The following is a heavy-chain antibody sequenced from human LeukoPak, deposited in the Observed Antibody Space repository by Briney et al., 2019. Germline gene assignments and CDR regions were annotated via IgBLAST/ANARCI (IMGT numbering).Heavy chain of an antibody. CDR1: GYTFTSYD. V-gene: IGHV1-8*01. CDR3: AREILREGWFDP. CDR2: MNPNSGNT. Sequence: GASVKLSCKASGYTFTSYDINWVRQATGQGLEWMGWMNPNSGNTGYAQKFQGRVTMTRNTSISTAYMELSSLRSEDTAVYYCAREILREGWFDPWGQGTLVTDSS. J-gene: IGHJ5*02.